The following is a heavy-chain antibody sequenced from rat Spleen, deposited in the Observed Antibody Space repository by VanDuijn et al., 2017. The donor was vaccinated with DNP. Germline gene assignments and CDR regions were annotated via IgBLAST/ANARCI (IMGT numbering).Heavy chain of an antibody. D-gene: IGHD4-1*01. Sequence: EVQLVESGGGLVQPGRSLKLSCTASGFSFRNYYMAWVRQAPKKSLEWVASITYDGGSTYYRDSVKGRFTISRDNAKSTLYLQMNSLRSEDTATYFCAIANGNYWGQGVMVTVSS. CDR1: GFSFRNYY. V-gene: IGHV5-20*01. J-gene: IGHJ2*01. CDR2: ITYDGGST. CDR3: AIANGNY.